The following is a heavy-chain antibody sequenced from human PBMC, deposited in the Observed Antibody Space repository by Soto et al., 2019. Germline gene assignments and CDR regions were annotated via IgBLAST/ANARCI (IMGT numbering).Heavy chain of an antibody. J-gene: IGHJ4*02. Sequence: QVQLVQSGAEVKKPGASVKASCKASGYPFSGYSISWVRQAPGQGLEWMGWISTYNGNTNTAQKFQGRVTMPTHTSTTTAYTGLTSFRFDATAVYFSARVDRCGLWAFDYWCQGTLLTVSS. CDR3: ARVDRCGLWAFDY. D-gene: IGHD3-16*01. CDR2: ISTYNGNT. CDR1: GYPFSGYS. V-gene: IGHV1-18*04.